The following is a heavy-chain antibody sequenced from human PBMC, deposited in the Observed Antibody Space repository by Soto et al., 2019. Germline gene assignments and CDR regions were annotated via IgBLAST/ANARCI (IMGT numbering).Heavy chain of an antibody. J-gene: IGHJ4*02. CDR2: IRGSGGST. Sequence: EVQLLESGGGLVQPGGSLRLSCAASGFTFSSYAMSWVRQAPGKGLEWVSAIRGSGGSTYYADSVKGRFTISRGNTKKSLSVQLNTRRAEETPGYSWAKEGKNSSGWANFDWWGEGTLV. CDR3: AKEGKNSSGWANFDW. D-gene: IGHD6-19*01. CDR1: GFTFSSYA. V-gene: IGHV3-23*01.